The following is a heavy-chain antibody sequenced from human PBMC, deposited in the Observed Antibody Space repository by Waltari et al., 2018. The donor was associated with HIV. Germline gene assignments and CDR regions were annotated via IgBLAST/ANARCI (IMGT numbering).Heavy chain of an antibody. J-gene: IGHJ6*02. D-gene: IGHD2-21*02. CDR3: ARCGGDGRYGMDV. Sequence: ELQVVESGGGLVQPGGSLSLSCAASGFTFSSHSMHWVRPAPGKGLEWVSYISGTNSTIYYGDSMKGRFTISRDNAKNSLYLQMNSLRVEDTAVYYCARCGGDGRYGMDVWGQGTTVTVSS. V-gene: IGHV3-48*04. CDR2: ISGTNSTI. CDR1: GFTFSSHS.